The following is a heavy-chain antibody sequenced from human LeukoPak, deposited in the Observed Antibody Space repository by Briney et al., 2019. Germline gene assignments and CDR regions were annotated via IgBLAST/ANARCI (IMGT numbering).Heavy chain of an antibody. V-gene: IGHV4-39*01. CDR2: IYYSGST. D-gene: IGHD3-22*01. CDR1: GGSISSSSYY. J-gene: IGHJ3*02. Sequence: SETLSLTCTVSGGSISSSSYYWGWIRQPPGKGLEWIGSIYYSGSTYYNPSLKSRVTISADTSKNQFSLKLSSVTAADTAVYYCARRGPNYDSSGYYTGSAFDIWGQGTMVTVSS. CDR3: ARRGPNYDSSGYYTGSAFDI.